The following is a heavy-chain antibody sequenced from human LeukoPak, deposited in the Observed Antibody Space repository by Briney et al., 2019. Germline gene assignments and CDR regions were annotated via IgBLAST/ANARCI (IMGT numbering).Heavy chain of an antibody. V-gene: IGHV4-34*01. J-gene: IGHJ6*03. D-gene: IGHD1-26*01. CDR3: ARVVVGAKNFYYYYMDV. CDR1: GGSFSGYY. Sequence: SETLSLTCAVYGGSFSGYYWSWIRQPPGKGLEWIGEINHSGSTNYNPSLKSRVTISVDTSKNQFSMKLSSVTAADTAVYYCARVVVGAKNFYYYYMDVWGKGTTVTVSS. CDR2: INHSGST.